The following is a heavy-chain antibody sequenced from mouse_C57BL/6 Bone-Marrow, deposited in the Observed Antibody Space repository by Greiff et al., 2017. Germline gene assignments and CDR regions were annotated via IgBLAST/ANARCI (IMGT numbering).Heavy chain of an antibody. CDR2: ISAGGSYT. Sequence: EVQGVESGGGLVKPGGSLKLSCAASGFTFSSYAMSWVRQTPEKRLEWVATISAGGSYTYYTHNVNGRFTISRDNAKNNQYLQMSHLKSEDTAMYYWERDGWRFAYGGRGTLVTVSA. CDR1: GFTFSSYA. CDR3: ERDGWRFAY. D-gene: IGHD2-3*01. J-gene: IGHJ3*01. V-gene: IGHV5-4*01.